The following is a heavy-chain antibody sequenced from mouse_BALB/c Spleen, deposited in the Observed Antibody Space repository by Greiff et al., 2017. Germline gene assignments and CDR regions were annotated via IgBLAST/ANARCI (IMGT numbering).Heavy chain of an antibody. V-gene: IGHV1-69*01. J-gene: IGHJ4*01. CDR1: GYTFTDYW. D-gene: IGHD2-3*01. CDR3: ARRLYDGYHYAMDY. CDR2: IDTSDSYT. Sequence: QVQLQQPGAELVMPGASVKMSCKASGYTFTDYWMHWVKQRPGQGLEWIGAIDTSDSYTSYNQKFKGKATLTVDESSSTAYMQLSSLTSEDSAVYYCARRLYDGYHYAMDYWGQGTSVTVSS.